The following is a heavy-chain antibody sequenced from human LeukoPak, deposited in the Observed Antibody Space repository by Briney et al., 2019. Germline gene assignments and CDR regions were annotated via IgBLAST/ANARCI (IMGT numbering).Heavy chain of an antibody. J-gene: IGHJ6*03. Sequence: GGSLRLSCAASEFTFSDYYMSWIRQAPGKGLEWVSYISSSGSTIYYADSVKGRFTISRDNAKNSLYLQMNSLRAEDTAVYYCARVVTLYRYYYMDVWGKGTTVTVSS. CDR3: ARVVTLYRYYYMDV. CDR2: ISSSGSTI. D-gene: IGHD4-11*01. CDR1: EFTFSDYY. V-gene: IGHV3-11*04.